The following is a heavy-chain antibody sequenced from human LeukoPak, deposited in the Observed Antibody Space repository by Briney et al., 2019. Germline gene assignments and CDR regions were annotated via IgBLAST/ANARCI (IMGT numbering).Heavy chain of an antibody. D-gene: IGHD2-2*01. Sequence: RPGGSLRLSCAASGFTFSDSWMSWVRQAPGKGLEWVANMNQDGSEKDYADSVKGRFTISRDNARNSLYLQMNSLRVEDTALYFCGRVYCSTTSCYDYYDYYMDVWGKGTTVTVSS. CDR1: GFTFSDSW. CDR2: MNQDGSEK. CDR3: GRVYCSTTSCYDYYDYYMDV. J-gene: IGHJ6*03. V-gene: IGHV3-7*03.